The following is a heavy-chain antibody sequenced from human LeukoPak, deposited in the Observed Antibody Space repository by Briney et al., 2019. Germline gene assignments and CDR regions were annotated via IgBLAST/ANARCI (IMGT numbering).Heavy chain of an antibody. J-gene: IGHJ4*02. CDR1: GFTFSSYV. CDR3: ASTSGWYEPIDY. V-gene: IGHV3-33*08. D-gene: IGHD6-19*01. Sequence: KTGGSLRFSCAASGFTFSSYVMHWVRQAPGKGLEWVAVIRYDGSNKYYADSVKGRFTISRDNSKNTLYLQMNSLRAEDTAVYYCASTSGWYEPIDYWGQGTLVTVSS. CDR2: IRYDGSNK.